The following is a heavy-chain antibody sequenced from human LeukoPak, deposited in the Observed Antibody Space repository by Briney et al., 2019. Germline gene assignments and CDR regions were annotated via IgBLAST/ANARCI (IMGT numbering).Heavy chain of an antibody. CDR1: GYTFTSYA. Sequence: GASVKVSCKASGYTFTSYAMHWVRQAPGQRLEWMGWINAGNGNTKYSQKFQGRVTITRDTSASTAYMELSSLRSEDTAVYYCARVVSTVTRTNAFDIWGQGTMVTVSS. CDR2: INAGNGNT. J-gene: IGHJ3*02. CDR3: ARVVSTVTRTNAFDI. D-gene: IGHD4-17*01. V-gene: IGHV1-3*01.